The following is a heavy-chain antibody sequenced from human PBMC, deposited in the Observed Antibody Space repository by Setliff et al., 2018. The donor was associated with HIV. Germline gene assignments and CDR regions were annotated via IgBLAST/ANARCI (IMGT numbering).Heavy chain of an antibody. CDR2: IYSSGSP. Sequence: SSETLSLTCAVYGGSFSGYYWSWIRQPPGKRLEWLGSIYSSGSPSYNPSLSSRLTISVDTSKNHVSLRLSSVTAADTGVYYCARHRDPPGTSWIYYYYYMDLWGAGTTVTVSS. D-gene: IGHD6-13*01. CDR3: ARHRDPPGTSWIYYYYYMDL. CDR1: GGSFSGYY. V-gene: IGHV4-34*01. J-gene: IGHJ6*03.